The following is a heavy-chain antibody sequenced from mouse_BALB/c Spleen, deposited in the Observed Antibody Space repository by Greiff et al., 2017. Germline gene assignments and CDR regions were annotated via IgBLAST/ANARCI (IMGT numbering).Heavy chain of an antibody. V-gene: IGHV6-3*01. Sequence: EVKVEESGGGLVQPGGSMKLSCVASGFTFSSYWMSWVRQSPEKGLEWVAEIRLKSDNYATHYAESVKGKFTISRDDSKSRLYLQMNSLRAEDTGIYYCTAPYFDVWGAGTTVTVSS. CDR1: GFTFSSYW. CDR2: IRLKSDNYAT. CDR3: TAPYFDV. J-gene: IGHJ1*01.